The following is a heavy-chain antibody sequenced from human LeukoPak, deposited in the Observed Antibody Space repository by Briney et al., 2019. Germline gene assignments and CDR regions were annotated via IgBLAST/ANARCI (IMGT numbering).Heavy chain of an antibody. CDR2: IKQDGSEK. V-gene: IGHV3-7*01. Sequence: GGSLRLSCAASGFTFSSYWVSWVRQAPGKGLEWVANIKQDGSEKYYVDSVKGRFTISRDNAKNSLYLQMNSLRAEDTALYFCASNWGSYPDCWGQGALVTVSS. CDR3: ASNWGSYPDC. J-gene: IGHJ4*02. D-gene: IGHD3-16*01. CDR1: GFTFSSYW.